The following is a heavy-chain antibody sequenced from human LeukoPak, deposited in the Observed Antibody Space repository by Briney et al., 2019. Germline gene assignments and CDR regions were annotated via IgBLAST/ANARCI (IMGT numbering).Heavy chain of an antibody. Sequence: ASVKVSCKASGYTFTSYGISWVRQAPGQGLEWMGWISAYNGNTNYAQKLQGRVTMTTDTSTSTAYMELRSLRSDDTAVYYCARRRYSSSCYYFDYWGQGTLVTASS. D-gene: IGHD6-13*01. CDR3: ARRRYSSSCYYFDY. CDR2: ISAYNGNT. J-gene: IGHJ4*02. V-gene: IGHV1-18*01. CDR1: GYTFTSYG.